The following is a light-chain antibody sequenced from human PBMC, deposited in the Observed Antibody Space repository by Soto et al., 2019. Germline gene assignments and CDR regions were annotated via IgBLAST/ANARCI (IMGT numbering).Light chain of an antibody. CDR3: HQYASSPWT. CDR1: QSVSSRY. V-gene: IGKV3-20*01. Sequence: EIVLTQSPGTLSLSPGDTATLSCRASQSVSSRYLGWYQQRPGQAPRLLIYGASSRATGIPDRFSGSGSGTDFSLTISRLEPEDFAVYYCHQYASSPWTFGQGTKVEIK. CDR2: GAS. J-gene: IGKJ1*01.